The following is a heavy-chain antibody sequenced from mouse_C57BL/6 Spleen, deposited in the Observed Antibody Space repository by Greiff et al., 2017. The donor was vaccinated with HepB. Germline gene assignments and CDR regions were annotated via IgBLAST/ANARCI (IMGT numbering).Heavy chain of an antibody. CDR2: INPNNGGT. CDR3: ARGKLTGPFAY. Sequence: VQLQQSGPELVKPGASVKISCKASGYTFTDYNMHWVKQSHGKSLEWIGYINPNNGGTSYNQKFKGKATLTVNKSSSTAYMELRSLTSEDSAVYYCARGKLTGPFAYWGQGTLVTVSA. D-gene: IGHD4-1*01. V-gene: IGHV1-22*01. CDR1: GYTFTDYN. J-gene: IGHJ3*01.